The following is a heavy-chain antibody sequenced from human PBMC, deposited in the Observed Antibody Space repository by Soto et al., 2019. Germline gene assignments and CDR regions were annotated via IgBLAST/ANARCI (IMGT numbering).Heavy chain of an antibody. CDR1: GFTFSSYW. D-gene: IGHD3-22*01. CDR3: ARVLLHYDSSVGY. J-gene: IGHJ4*02. V-gene: IGHV3-74*01. Sequence: GGSLRLSCAASGFTFSSYWMHWVRQVPGKGLVWASRINFDGSDTTYADSVKGRFTISRDNAKNTLYLQMNSLRAEDTAVYYCARVLLHYDSSVGYWGQGTLVTVSS. CDR2: INFDGSDT.